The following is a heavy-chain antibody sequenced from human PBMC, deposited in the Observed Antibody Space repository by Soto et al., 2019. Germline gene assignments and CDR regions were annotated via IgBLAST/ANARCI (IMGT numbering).Heavy chain of an antibody. Sequence: GGSLRLSCAASGFDASVNLMNWVRQAPGKGLEWVSVINGAGDTKYADSVKGRFAISRDISRNTVYLQMNSLRAEDTAVYYCVRENYYYGMDVWGHGPTVTVSS. CDR2: INGAGDT. V-gene: IGHV3-66*01. CDR1: GFDASVNL. CDR3: VRENYYYGMDV. J-gene: IGHJ6*02.